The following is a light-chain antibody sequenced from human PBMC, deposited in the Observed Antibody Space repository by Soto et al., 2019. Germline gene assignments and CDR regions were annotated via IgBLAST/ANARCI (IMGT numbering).Light chain of an antibody. CDR3: QQYNNWPRT. CDR1: QSVSSY. CDR2: DAS. J-gene: IGKJ1*01. V-gene: IGKV3-11*01. Sequence: EIVFTQSPATLSLSPGERARLSCRASQSVSSYLAWYQQKPGQAPRLLIYDASNRATGIPARFSGSGSGTEFTLTISSLQSEDFAVYYCQQYNNWPRTFGQGTKVDI.